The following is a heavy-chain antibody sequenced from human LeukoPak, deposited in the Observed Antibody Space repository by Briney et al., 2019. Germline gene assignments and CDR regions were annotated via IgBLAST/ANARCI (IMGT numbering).Heavy chain of an antibody. V-gene: IGHV3-9*01. CDR3: AKVSTYYYDSSGLGYFDY. J-gene: IGHJ4*02. D-gene: IGHD3-22*01. Sequence: GGSLRLSCVGSGLTCSGFEMNWVRQAPGKGLEWVSGISWNSGSIGYADSVKGRFTISRDNAKNSLYLQMNSLRAEDTALYYCAKVSTYYYDSSGLGYFDYWGQGTLVTVSS. CDR1: GLTCSGFE. CDR2: ISWNSGSI.